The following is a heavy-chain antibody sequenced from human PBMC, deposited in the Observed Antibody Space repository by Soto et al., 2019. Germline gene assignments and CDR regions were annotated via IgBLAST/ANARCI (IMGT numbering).Heavy chain of an antibody. CDR3: ARDRRWLPRGPNNWLDL. CDR1: GSSINSGDYY. J-gene: IGHJ5*02. V-gene: IGHV4-30-4*01. Sequence: SETLSLTCTVSGSSINSGDYYWTWVGHPPAKGLEWIGYIYYDGNSQHNPSLKSRVSMSIDTSKNQFSLNLSSVTAADTAVYYCARDRRWLPRGPNNWLDLWGQGTQVTVSS. D-gene: IGHD5-12*01. CDR2: IYYDGNS.